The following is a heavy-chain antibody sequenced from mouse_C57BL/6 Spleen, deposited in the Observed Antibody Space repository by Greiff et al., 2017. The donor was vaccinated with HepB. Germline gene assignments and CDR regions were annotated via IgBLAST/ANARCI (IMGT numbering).Heavy chain of an antibody. CDR2: INPNYGTT. CDR3: VITTVVATDYFDY. Sequence: VQLQQSGPELVKPGASVKISCKASGYSFTDYNMNWVKQSNGKSLEWIGVINPNYGTTSYNQKFKGKATLTVDQSSSTAYMQLNSLTSEDSAVYYCVITTVVATDYFDYWGQGTTLTVSS. CDR1: GYSFTDYN. J-gene: IGHJ2*01. D-gene: IGHD1-1*01. V-gene: IGHV1-39*01.